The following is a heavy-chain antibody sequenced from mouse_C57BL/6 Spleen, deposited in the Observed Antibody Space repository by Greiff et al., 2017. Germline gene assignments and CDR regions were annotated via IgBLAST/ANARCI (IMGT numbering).Heavy chain of an antibody. CDR1: GYTFTSYW. J-gene: IGHJ1*03. CDR3: ARGLAHWYFDV. Sequence: QVHVKQPGTELVKPGASVKLSCKASGYTFTSYWMHWVKQRPGQGLEWIGNINPSNGGTNYNEKFKSKATLTVDRSSSTAYMQLSSLTSEDSAVYYCARGLAHWYFDVWGTGTTVTVSS. CDR2: INPSNGGT. D-gene: IGHD6-1*01. V-gene: IGHV1-53*01.